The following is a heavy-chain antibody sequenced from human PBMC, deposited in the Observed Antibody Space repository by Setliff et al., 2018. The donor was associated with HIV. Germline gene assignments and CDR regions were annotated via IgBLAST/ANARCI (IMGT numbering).Heavy chain of an antibody. V-gene: IGHV1-24*01. CDR2: FDPEDGET. J-gene: IGHJ1*01. D-gene: IGHD6-13*01. CDR1: GYTLTELS. CDR3: ATDPGYSSTWYSESFPH. Sequence: ASVKVSCKISGYTLTELSIHWVRQAPGKGLEWMANFDPEDGETFYAQKFQGRLTMTEDTSTDTAYMELSSPRSDDTAMYYCATDPGYSSTWYSESFPHWGQGTVVTVSS.